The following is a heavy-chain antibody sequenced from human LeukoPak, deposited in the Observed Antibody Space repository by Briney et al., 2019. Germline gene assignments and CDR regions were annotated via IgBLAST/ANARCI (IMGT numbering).Heavy chain of an antibody. CDR1: GGTFSSYA. J-gene: IGHJ4*02. CDR2: INPSGGST. V-gene: IGHV1-46*01. CDR3: ARGDDSSGPLDY. Sequence: GSSVKVSCKASGGTFSSYAISWVRQAPGQGLEWMGIINPSGGSTSYAQKFQGRVTMTRDTSTSTVYMELSSLRSEDTAVYYCARGDDSSGPLDYWGQGTLVTVSS. D-gene: IGHD3-22*01.